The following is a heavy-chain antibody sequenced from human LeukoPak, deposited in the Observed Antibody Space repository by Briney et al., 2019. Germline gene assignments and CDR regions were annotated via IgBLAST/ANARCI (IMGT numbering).Heavy chain of an antibody. V-gene: IGHV4-59*01. CDR2: IHYSGST. J-gene: IGHJ4*02. Sequence: SETLSLTCTVSGGSISSYYWSWIRQPPGKGLGWIGYIHYSGSTNYNPSLKSRVTISVDTSKNQFSLKLNSVTAADTAVYYCARGDPIDYWGQGTLVTVSS. CDR3: ARGDPIDY. CDR1: GGSISSYY.